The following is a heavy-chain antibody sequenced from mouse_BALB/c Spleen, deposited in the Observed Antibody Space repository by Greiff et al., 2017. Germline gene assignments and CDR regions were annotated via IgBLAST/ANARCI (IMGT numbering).Heavy chain of an antibody. CDR2: ISSGSSTI. V-gene: IGHV5-17*02. Sequence: DVMLVESGGGLVQPGGSRKLSCAASGFTFSSFGMHWVRQAPEKGLEWVAYISSGSSTIYYADTVKGRFTISRDNPNNTLFLQMTSLRSEDTAMYYCARDTTVDYFDYWGQGTTLTVSS. CDR1: GFTFSSFG. D-gene: IGHD1-1*01. CDR3: ARDTTVDYFDY. J-gene: IGHJ2*01.